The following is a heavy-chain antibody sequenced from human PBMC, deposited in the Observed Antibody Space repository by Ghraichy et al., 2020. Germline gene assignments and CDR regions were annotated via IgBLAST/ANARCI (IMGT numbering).Heavy chain of an antibody. D-gene: IGHD5-24*01. CDR2: ISSGSRFI. V-gene: IGHV3-21*01. Sequence: GGSLRLSCAASGFTFSDYGMNWVRQAPGKGLEWVSTISSGSRFIYYADSVRGRFTISRDNAKNSLYLRMNALGTEDTAVYYCAKGPLGDGYSSGYWGQGTLVTVSS. J-gene: IGHJ4*02. CDR3: AKGPLGDGYSSGY. CDR1: GFTFSDYG.